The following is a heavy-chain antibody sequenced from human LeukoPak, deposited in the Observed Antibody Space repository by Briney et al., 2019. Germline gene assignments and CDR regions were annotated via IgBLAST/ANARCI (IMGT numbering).Heavy chain of an antibody. J-gene: IGHJ4*02. V-gene: IGHV3-15*01. D-gene: IGHD3-3*01. CDR3: TTGNYDFWSGYYGDY. CDR2: IKSKTDGGTT. CDR1: GFTFSNAW. Sequence: AGGSLRLSCAASGFTFSNAWMSWVRQALGKGLEWVGRIKSKTDGGTTDYAAPVKGRFTISRDDSKNTLYLQMNSLKTEDTAVYYCTTGNYDFWSGYYGDYWGQGTLVTVSS.